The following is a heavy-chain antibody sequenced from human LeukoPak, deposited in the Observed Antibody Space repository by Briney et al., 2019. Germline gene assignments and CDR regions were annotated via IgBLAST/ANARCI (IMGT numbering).Heavy chain of an antibody. Sequence: GGSLRLSCAASGFTFSDSYMSWIRQAPGKGLEWVSYISSSGSTIYYADSVKGRFTISRDNAKNSLYLQMNSLRAEDTAVYYCARDTEYCSSTSCSKAFDYWGQGTLVTVSS. V-gene: IGHV3-11*01. D-gene: IGHD2-2*01. J-gene: IGHJ4*02. CDR1: GFTFSDSY. CDR2: ISSSGSTI. CDR3: ARDTEYCSSTSCSKAFDY.